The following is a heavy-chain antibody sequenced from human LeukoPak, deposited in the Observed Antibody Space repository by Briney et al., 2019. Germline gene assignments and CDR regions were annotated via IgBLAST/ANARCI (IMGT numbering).Heavy chain of an antibody. Sequence: GGSLSLSCAASGFTFSSYGMHWVRQAPGKGLEWVAFIRYDGSNKYYADSVKGRFTISRDNSKNTLYLQMNSLRAEDTAVYYCAKGLGFGKRYMDVWGKGTTVTISS. CDR2: IRYDGSNK. J-gene: IGHJ6*03. CDR3: AKGLGFGKRYMDV. D-gene: IGHD3-10*01. CDR1: GFTFSSYG. V-gene: IGHV3-30*02.